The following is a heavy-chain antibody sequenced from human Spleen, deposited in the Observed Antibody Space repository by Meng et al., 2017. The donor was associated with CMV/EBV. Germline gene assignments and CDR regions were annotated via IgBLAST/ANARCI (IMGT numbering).Heavy chain of an antibody. Sequence: GESLKISCAASGFTFSSYWMSWVRQAPGKGLEWVANIKQDGSEKYYVDSVKGRFTISRDNAKNSLYLQMNSLRVDDTAVYYCARGVPAPVGDTFDIWGQGTMVTVSS. J-gene: IGHJ3*02. D-gene: IGHD2-2*01. CDR1: GFTFSSYW. CDR3: ARGVPAPVGDTFDI. CDR2: IKQDGSEK. V-gene: IGHV3-7*04.